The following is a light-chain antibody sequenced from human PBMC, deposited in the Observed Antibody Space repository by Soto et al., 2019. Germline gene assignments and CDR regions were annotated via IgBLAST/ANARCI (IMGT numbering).Light chain of an antibody. CDR3: QQGGASPRT. J-gene: IGKJ1*01. V-gene: IGKV3-20*01. CDR1: QAVSSSL. Sequence: EIVLTQSPGTLSMSPGERATLSCRASQAVSSSLLAWYQHKPGQAPRLVIYGASSRATGIPDRFSGSGSGTDFTLTISRLEPEDFAVYYCQQGGASPRTFGQGTKVEIK. CDR2: GAS.